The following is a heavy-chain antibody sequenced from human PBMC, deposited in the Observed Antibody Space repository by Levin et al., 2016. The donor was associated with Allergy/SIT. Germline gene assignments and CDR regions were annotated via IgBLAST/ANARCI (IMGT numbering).Heavy chain of an antibody. Sequence: WVRQAPGQGLEWMGWINPNSGGTNYAQKFQGRVTMTRDTSISTAYMELSRLRSDDTAVYYCAREAPMGLNYYYYYYMDVWGKGTTVTVSS. V-gene: IGHV1-2*02. J-gene: IGHJ6*03. CDR2: INPNSGGT. D-gene: IGHD3-10*01. CDR3: AREAPMGLNYYYYYYMDV.